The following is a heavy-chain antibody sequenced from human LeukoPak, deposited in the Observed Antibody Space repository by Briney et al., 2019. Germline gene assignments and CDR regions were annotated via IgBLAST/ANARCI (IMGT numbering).Heavy chain of an antibody. CDR2: IYYSGST. J-gene: IGHJ4*02. V-gene: IGHV4-39*01. CDR3: SSSDYVYYFDY. D-gene: IGHD4/OR15-4a*01. CDR1: GGSIDSSSYY. Sequence: SETLSLTCTVSGGSIDSSSYYWGWIRQPPGKGLEWIGSIYYSGSTYYNPSLKSRVTISVDTSKNQFSLKLSSVTAADTAVYHCSSSDYVYYFDYWGQGTLVTVSS.